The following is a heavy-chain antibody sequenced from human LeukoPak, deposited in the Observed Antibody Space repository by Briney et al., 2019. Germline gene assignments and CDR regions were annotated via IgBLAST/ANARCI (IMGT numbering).Heavy chain of an antibody. V-gene: IGHV1-69*13. CDR3: ASRSGSYSDAFDI. CDR2: IIPIFGTA. Sequence: SVKVSCKASGGTFISYAISWVRQAPGQGLEWMGGIIPIFGTANYAQKFQGRVTITADESTSTAYMELSSLRSEDTAVYYCASRSGSYSDAFDIWGQGTMVTVSS. J-gene: IGHJ3*02. CDR1: GGTFISYA. D-gene: IGHD1-26*01.